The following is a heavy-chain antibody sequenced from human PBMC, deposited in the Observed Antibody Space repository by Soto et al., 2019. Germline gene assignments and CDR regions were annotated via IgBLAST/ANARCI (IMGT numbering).Heavy chain of an antibody. D-gene: IGHD6-13*01. J-gene: IGHJ6*02. CDR2: INHSGST. V-gene: IGHV4-34*01. CDR3: ARGRGPYSSSWYYYYGMDV. CDR1: GGSFSGYY. Sequence: SETLSLTCAVYGGSFSGYYWSWIRQPPGKGLEWLGEINHSGSTNYNPSLKSRVTISVDTSKNQFSLKLSSVTAADTAVYYCARGRGPYSSSWYYYYGMDVWGQGTTATVSS.